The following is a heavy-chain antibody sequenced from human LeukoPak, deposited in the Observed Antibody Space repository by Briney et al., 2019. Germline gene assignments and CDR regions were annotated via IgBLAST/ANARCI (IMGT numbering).Heavy chain of an antibody. CDR1: GFTFSSYS. Sequence: GGSLRLSCAASGFTFSSYSMNWVRQAPGEGLEWVSSISSSSSTIYYADSVKGRFTISRDNAKNSLYLQMNSLRAEDTAVYYCARGYYRVDYWGQGTLVTVSS. CDR3: ARGYYRVDY. J-gene: IGHJ4*02. CDR2: ISSSSSTI. V-gene: IGHV3-48*01. D-gene: IGHD2-15*01.